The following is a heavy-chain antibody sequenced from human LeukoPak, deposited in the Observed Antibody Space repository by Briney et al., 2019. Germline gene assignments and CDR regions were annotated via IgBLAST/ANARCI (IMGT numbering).Heavy chain of an antibody. Sequence: GRSLRLSCAASGFTFSSYAMHWVRQAPGKGLEWVAVISYDGSNKYYADSVKGRFTISRDNSKNTLYLQMNSLRAEDTAVYYCAKALLLNAFDIWGQGTMVTVSS. CDR2: ISYDGSNK. J-gene: IGHJ3*02. V-gene: IGHV3-30-3*01. CDR3: AKALLLNAFDI. D-gene: IGHD2-15*01. CDR1: GFTFSSYA.